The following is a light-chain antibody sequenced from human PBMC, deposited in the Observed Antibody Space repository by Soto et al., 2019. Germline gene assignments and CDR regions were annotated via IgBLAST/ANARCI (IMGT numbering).Light chain of an antibody. J-gene: IGKJ2*01. CDR1: QSLLHSNGYNY. CDR2: MIS. Sequence: DIVLTQSPLSLPVTPGEPASISCRSSQSLLHSNGYNYVDWYLQKAGQSPQLLMYMISNRASGVPDRSSGSGSGTDFTLKISRVEADDVGVYYCMQALQSPYTFGQGTKLEIK. V-gene: IGKV2-28*01. CDR3: MQALQSPYT.